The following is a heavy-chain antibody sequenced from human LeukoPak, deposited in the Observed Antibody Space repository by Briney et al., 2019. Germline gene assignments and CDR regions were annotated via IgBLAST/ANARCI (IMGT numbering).Heavy chain of an antibody. CDR1: GYTFTSYG. CDR2: ISAYNGNT. Sequence: GASVKVSCKASGYTFTSYGISWVRQAPGQGLGWMGWISAYNGNTNYAQKLQGRVTMTTDTSTSTAYMELRSLRSDDTAVYYCARAHFWSGYPPIYYYYYYMDVWGKGTTVTVSS. D-gene: IGHD3-3*02. J-gene: IGHJ6*03. CDR3: ARAHFWSGYPPIYYYYYYMDV. V-gene: IGHV1-18*01.